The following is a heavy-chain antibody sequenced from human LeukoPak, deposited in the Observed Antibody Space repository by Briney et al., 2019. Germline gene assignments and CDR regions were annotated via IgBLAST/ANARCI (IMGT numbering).Heavy chain of an antibody. V-gene: IGHV3-23*01. CDR3: AKGQGYNYGDSIDY. CDR2: INGGSGSS. J-gene: IGHJ4*02. Sequence: GGSLRLSCAASGFTFNNYAMSWVRQAQGKGLEWVSLINGGSGSSYYTDSVKGRFTVSRDNSKNTLYLQMNSLRDEDTAVYYCAKGQGYNYGDSIDYWGQGTLVTVSS. D-gene: IGHD4-17*01. CDR1: GFTFNNYA.